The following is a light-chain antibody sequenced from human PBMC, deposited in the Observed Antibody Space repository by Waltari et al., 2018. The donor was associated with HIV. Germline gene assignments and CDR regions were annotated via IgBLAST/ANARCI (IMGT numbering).Light chain of an antibody. Sequence: EVVMTQSPATLSVSPGERAALACRASQSVSRNLAWYQQNPGQPPRLLISAASTRASGVPVLISGTGSGTEVTLTIRSLQSEDFAVYYCQQYDDWPGTFGQGTRVEIK. J-gene: IGKJ1*01. V-gene: IGKV3-15*01. CDR1: QSVSRN. CDR3: QQYDDWPGT. CDR2: AAS.